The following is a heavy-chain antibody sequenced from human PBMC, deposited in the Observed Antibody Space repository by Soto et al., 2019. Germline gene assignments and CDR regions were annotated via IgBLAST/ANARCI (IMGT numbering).Heavy chain of an antibody. J-gene: IGHJ4*02. Sequence: PGGSLRLSCAASGFTFSSYSMNWVRQAPGKGLEWVSSISSSSSYIYYADSVKGRFTISRDNAKNSLYLQMNSLRAEDTAVYYCASLITISLATVDHWGQGTLVTVSS. CDR3: ASLITISLATVDH. CDR2: ISSSSSYI. D-gene: IGHD3-3*01. CDR1: GFTFSSYS. V-gene: IGHV3-21*01.